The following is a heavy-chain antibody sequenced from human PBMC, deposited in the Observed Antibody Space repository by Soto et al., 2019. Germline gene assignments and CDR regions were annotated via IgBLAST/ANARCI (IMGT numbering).Heavy chain of an antibody. CDR1: GGTFSSYA. D-gene: IGHD1-7*01. CDR2: IIPIFGTA. CDR3: AIYRRLELRSGLSGGFEH. Sequence: QVQLVQSGAEVKKPGSSVKVSCKASGGTFSSYAISWVRQAPGQGLEWMGGIIPIFGTANYAQKFQGRVTINADKYTRTAYMEMSSLRSEDKAVYYCAIYRRLELRSGLSGGFEHLGPGALVTGSS. J-gene: IGHJ5*02. V-gene: IGHV1-69*06.